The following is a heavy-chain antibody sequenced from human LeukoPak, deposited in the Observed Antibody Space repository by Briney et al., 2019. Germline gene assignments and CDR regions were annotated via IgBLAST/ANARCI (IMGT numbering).Heavy chain of an antibody. J-gene: IGHJ4*02. D-gene: IGHD4-17*01. CDR1: GFSLSTSGVG. CDR2: IYWNDDN. CDR3: AHYGDYRFMFYFDY. Sequence: SGLTLVKPTQTLTLTCTFSGFSLSTSGVGVGWIRQPPGKALEWLALIYWNDDNRYSPSLKSRLTITKDTSKNQVVLTMTNMDPVDTATYYCAHYGDYRFMFYFDYWGQGTLVTVSS. V-gene: IGHV2-5*01.